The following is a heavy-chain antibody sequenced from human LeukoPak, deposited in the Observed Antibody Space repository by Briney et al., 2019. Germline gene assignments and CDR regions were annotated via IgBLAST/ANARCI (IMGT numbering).Heavy chain of an antibody. CDR3: ARARYYYYIDV. J-gene: IGHJ6*03. CDR2: INSDGSST. V-gene: IGHV3-74*01. Sequence: GGSLRLSCAASGFTFSSYWMHWVCQAPGKGLVWVSRINSDGSSTSYADSVKGRFTISRDNAKNTLYLQMNSLRAEDTAVYYCARARYYYYIDVWGKGTTVTISS. CDR1: GFTFSSYW.